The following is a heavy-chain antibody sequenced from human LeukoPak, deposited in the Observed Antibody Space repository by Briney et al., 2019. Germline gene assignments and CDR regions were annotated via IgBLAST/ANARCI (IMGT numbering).Heavy chain of an antibody. Sequence: GGSLRLSCAASGFTFSNNWMAWVRQAPGKGPELVAHINHDGSHTGYVDSVKGRFTISRDNSRNSLYLQLNSLRAEDTAMYYCAKYLSRAFDCWGQGSLITVSS. CDR2: INHDGSHT. D-gene: IGHD2/OR15-2a*01. V-gene: IGHV3-7*01. J-gene: IGHJ4*02. CDR3: AKYLSRAFDC. CDR1: GFTFSNNW.